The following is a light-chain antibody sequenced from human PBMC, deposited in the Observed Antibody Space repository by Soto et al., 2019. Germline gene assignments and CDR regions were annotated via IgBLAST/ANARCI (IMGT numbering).Light chain of an antibody. CDR1: QGIRNY. CDR2: AAS. V-gene: IGKV1-27*01. CDR3: QKYSSVPV. Sequence: DIQMTQSPTSLSASVGDRVTITCRASQGIRNYVAWYQQIPGKAPKLLIYAASTLQSGAPSRFSGSGSGTDFTPTINGLQPEDVATYSCQKYSSVPVFGPGTKVEIK. J-gene: IGKJ3*01.